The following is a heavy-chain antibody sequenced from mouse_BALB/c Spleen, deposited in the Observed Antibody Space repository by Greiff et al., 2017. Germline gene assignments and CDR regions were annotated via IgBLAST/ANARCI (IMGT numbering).Heavy chain of an antibody. V-gene: IGHV5-17*02. CDR1: GFTFSSFG. CDR2: ISSGSSTI. CDR3: ARSGGLWFAY. D-gene: IGHD3-1*01. J-gene: IGHJ3*01. Sequence: DVMLVESGGGLVQPGGSRKLSCAASGFTFSSFGMHWVRQAPEKGLEWVAYISSGSSTIYYADTVKGRFTISRDNPKNTLFLQMTSLRSEDTAMYYCARSGGLWFAYWGQGTLVTVSA.